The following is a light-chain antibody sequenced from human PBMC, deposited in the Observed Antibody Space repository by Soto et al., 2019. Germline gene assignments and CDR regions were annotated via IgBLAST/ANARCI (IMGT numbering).Light chain of an antibody. Sequence: EVVMTQSPATLSLSPGERATLSCRASQSLSNNYLALYQQKPGQAPRLVIYGASSRATGIPDRFSASGSGTDCTLTISSLEDEDCAVYYCQQRSKWTLTFGGGTKVDIK. J-gene: IGKJ4*01. V-gene: IGKV3D-20*02. CDR1: QSLSNNY. CDR2: GAS. CDR3: QQRSKWTLT.